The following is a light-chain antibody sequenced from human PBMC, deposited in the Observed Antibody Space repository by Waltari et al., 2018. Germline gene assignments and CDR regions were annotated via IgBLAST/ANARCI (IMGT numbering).Light chain of an antibody. CDR3: QQSYSTPPR. Sequence: DIQVTQSPSSLSASVGDSVTITFRASQSIARYLNWYQQKPGKAPKILIYGASRLQSGVPSRFSGSVSGTDFTLTISGLQPEDVAVYYCQQSYSTPPRFGQGTNLEIK. J-gene: IGKJ2*03. V-gene: IGKV1-39*01. CDR1: QSIARY. CDR2: GAS.